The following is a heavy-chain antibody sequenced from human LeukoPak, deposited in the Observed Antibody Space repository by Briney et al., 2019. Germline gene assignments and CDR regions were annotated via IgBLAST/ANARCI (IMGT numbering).Heavy chain of an antibody. Sequence: SQTLSLTCAVSGGSISSGGYSWSWIRQPPGKGLEWIGYIYHSGSTYYNPSLKSRVTISVDTSKNQFSLKLSSVTAADTAVYYCAREALDYYDSSGYPDYWGQGTLVTVSS. V-gene: IGHV4-30-2*01. CDR3: AREALDYYDSSGYPDY. CDR2: IYHSGST. D-gene: IGHD3-22*01. J-gene: IGHJ4*02. CDR1: GGSISSGGYS.